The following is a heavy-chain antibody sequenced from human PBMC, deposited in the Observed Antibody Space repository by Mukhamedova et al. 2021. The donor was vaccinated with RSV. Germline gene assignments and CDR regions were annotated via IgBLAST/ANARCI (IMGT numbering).Heavy chain of an antibody. D-gene: IGHD1-26*01. J-gene: IGHJ4*02. CDR3: AARVGATGVDY. Sequence: GRVTITRDMSTSTAYMELSSLRSEDTAVYYCAARVGATGVDYWGQGTLVTVSS. V-gene: IGHV1-58*01.